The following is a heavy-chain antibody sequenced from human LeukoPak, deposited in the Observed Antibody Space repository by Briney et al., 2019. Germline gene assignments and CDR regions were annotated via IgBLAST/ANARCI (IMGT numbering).Heavy chain of an antibody. CDR2: IYHSGST. Sequence: SQTLSLTCTVSGGSISSGGYYWSWIRQPPGKGLEWIGYIYHSGSTYYNPSLKSRVTISVDRSKNQFSLKLSSVTAADTAVYYCARDPIVVVPAAKDYWGQGTLVTVSS. CDR1: GGSISSGGYY. V-gene: IGHV4-30-2*01. D-gene: IGHD2-2*01. J-gene: IGHJ4*02. CDR3: ARDPIVVVPAAKDY.